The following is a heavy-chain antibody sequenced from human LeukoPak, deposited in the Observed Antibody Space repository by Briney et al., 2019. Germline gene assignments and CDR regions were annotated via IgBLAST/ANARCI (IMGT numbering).Heavy chain of an antibody. CDR3: ARGYYYDNSGLFDY. J-gene: IGHJ4*02. Sequence: PGGSLRLSCAASGFTFSSYSMNWVRQAPGKGLEWVSGINWNGGSTGYADSVKGRFTISRDNAKNSLYLQMNSLRAEDTALYYCARGYYYDNSGLFDYWGQGTLVTVSS. CDR2: INWNGGST. D-gene: IGHD3-22*01. CDR1: GFTFSSYS. V-gene: IGHV3-20*04.